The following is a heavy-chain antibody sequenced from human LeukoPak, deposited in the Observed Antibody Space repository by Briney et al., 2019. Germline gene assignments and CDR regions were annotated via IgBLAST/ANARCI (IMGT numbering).Heavy chain of an antibody. J-gene: IGHJ6*02. Sequence: SETLSLTCTVSGGSISSYYWSWIRKPPGKGRDWIGHIYYSGSTNYNPSLKSRVTISVDTSKNQFSLKVSSVTAADTAVYYCARVGCSSTSCSTNYGMDVWGQGTTVTVSS. V-gene: IGHV4-59*13. CDR3: ARVGCSSTSCSTNYGMDV. CDR2: IYYSGST. D-gene: IGHD2-2*02. CDR1: GGSISSYY.